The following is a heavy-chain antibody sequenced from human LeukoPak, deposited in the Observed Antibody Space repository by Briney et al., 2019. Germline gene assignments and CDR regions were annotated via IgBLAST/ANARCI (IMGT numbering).Heavy chain of an antibody. CDR2: IYSGGTT. CDR1: GFTVSSNY. D-gene: IGHD3-10*01. J-gene: IGHJ4*02. CDR3: ARVSSYGSGSYYHYYFDY. Sequence: PGGSLRLSCAASGFTVSSNYMSWVRQAPGKGLEWVSVIYSGGTTSYADSVKGQFTISRDNSKNTLFLQLNSLRAEDTAVYYCARVSSYGSGSYYHYYFDYWGQGTLVTVSS. V-gene: IGHV3-53*01.